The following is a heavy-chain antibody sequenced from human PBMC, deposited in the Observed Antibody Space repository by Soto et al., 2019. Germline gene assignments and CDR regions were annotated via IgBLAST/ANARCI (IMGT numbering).Heavy chain of an antibody. J-gene: IGHJ4*02. CDR1: GGSISSGGYY. CDR2: IYYIGST. Sequence: QVQLQESGPGLVKPSQTLSLTCTVSGGSISSGGYYWSWIRQHPGKGLEWIGYIYYIGSTYYNPPLKSRATISGDTSKNHFSRKLSAVTAAATGVYYCASRDSTLYGGGGHFPCWGQGTLVTVSS. V-gene: IGHV4-31*03. D-gene: IGHD4-17*01. CDR3: ASRDSTLYGGGGHFPC.